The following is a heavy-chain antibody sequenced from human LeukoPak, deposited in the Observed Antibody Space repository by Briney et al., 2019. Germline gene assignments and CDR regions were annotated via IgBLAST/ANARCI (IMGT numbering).Heavy chain of an antibody. CDR3: ARDNRLGGFWSGYYTGH. V-gene: IGHV3-7*01. CDR1: GFTFSSYW. D-gene: IGHD3-3*01. J-gene: IGHJ4*02. CDR2: IKQDGSEK. Sequence: GGSLRLSCAASGFTFSSYWMSWVRQAPGKGLEWVANIKQDGSEKYYVDSVKGRFTISRDNAKNSLYLQMNSLRAEDTAVYCCARDNRLGGFWSGYYTGHWGQGTLVTVSS.